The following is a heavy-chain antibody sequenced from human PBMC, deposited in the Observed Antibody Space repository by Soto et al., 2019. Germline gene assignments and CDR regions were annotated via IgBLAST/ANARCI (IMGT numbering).Heavy chain of an antibody. CDR1: GNTFASHG. CDR3: ARVDPRGVAVVRDY. V-gene: IGHV1-18*01. D-gene: IGHD3-10*01. J-gene: IGHJ4*02. Sequence: QVPLVQSGPEVKKPGASVKVSCKASGNTFASHGFSWVRQAPGQGLEWMGWISGFNGQTNYALKFQGRVTLTTDTSTRTAYMELRSLRSDDTAVYFCARVDPRGVAVVRDYWGQGTLVTVSS. CDR2: ISGFNGQT.